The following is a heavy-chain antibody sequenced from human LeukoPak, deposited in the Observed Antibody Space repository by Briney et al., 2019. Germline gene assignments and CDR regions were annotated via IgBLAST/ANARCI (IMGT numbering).Heavy chain of an antibody. CDR3: AKDKRGGYYDILTGSLGAFDI. V-gene: IGHV3-23*01. J-gene: IGHJ3*02. CDR2: ISGSGGST. CDR1: GFTFSSYA. Sequence: GGSLRLSCAASGFTFSSYAMSWVRQAPGKGLEWVSAISGSGGSTYYADSVKGRFTISRDNSKNTLYLQMNSLRAEDTAVYYCAKDKRGGYYDILTGSLGAFDIWGQGTMVTVSS. D-gene: IGHD3-9*01.